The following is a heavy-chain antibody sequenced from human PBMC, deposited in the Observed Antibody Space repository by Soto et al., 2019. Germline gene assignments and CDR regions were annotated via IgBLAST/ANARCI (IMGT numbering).Heavy chain of an antibody. CDR1: GGSISSNSYS. V-gene: IGHV4-39*01. D-gene: IGHD2-15*01. Sequence: SETLSLTCSVSGGSISSNSYSWGWIRQPPGKGLEWIGTLYSSGDTYYNPSLKSRVTISADTSQNQFSLDLTSVTATDTAVYFCARHPGYCSGGSCNGQYTLDVWGQGTTVTVSS. CDR2: LYSSGDT. J-gene: IGHJ6*02. CDR3: ARHPGYCSGGSCNGQYTLDV.